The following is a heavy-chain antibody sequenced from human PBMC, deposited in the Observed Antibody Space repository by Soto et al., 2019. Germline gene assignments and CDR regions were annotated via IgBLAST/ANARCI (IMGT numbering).Heavy chain of an antibody. CDR1: SGSFSASY. CDR2: ISHNEGT. J-gene: IGHJ4*02. D-gene: IGHD1-1*01. CDR3: ATWTDAYKGGRS. V-gene: IGHV4-34*01. Sequence: QVQLQQWGAGLLKPSETLSLTCAVYSGSFSASYWVWTRQSPGKGLEWIGEISHNEGTNYNPSLRSRVTLSLDTSKDQFSLKLTSVTAADTAMYFCATWTDAYKGGRSWGQGTLVTVSS.